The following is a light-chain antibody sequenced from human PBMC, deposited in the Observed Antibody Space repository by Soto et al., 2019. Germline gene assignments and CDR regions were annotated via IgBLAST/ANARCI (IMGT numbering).Light chain of an antibody. V-gene: IGLV2-14*03. Sequence: QSVLTQPASVSGSPGQSITISCAGTSSDVGVYDVVSWYQQHPGKAHKLLIYDVNNRPAVISSRFSGSKSGNAASLTTSGLQAEDEADYYCSSDTTRTTRVFGGGTQLTVL. J-gene: IGLJ2*01. CDR2: DVN. CDR1: SSDVGVYDV. CDR3: SSDTTRTTRV.